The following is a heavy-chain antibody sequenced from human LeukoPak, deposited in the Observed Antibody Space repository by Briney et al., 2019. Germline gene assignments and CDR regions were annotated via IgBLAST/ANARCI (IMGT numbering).Heavy chain of an antibody. V-gene: IGHV4-38-2*02. D-gene: IGHD3-10*01. Sequence: SETPSLTCTVSGYSISSGYYWGWIRQPPGKGLEWIGSIYHSGSTYYNPSLKSRVTISVDTSKNQFSLKLSSVTAADTAVYYCARGGSVSFFDYWGQGTLVTVSS. CDR2: IYHSGST. CDR1: GYSISSGYY. J-gene: IGHJ4*02. CDR3: ARGGSVSFFDY.